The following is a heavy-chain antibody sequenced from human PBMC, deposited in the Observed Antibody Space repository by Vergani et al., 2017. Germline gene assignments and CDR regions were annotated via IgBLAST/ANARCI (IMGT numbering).Heavy chain of an antibody. CDR1: GGSISSYY. V-gene: IGHV4-59*01. CDR3: ARWVDRYYYYYGMDV. J-gene: IGHJ6*02. Sequence: QVQLQKSGPGLVKPSETLSLTCTVSGGSISSYYWSWIRQPPGKGLEWIGYIYYSVSTNYNPSLNSRVTISGDTSKNQFSRKLSSVTAADTAVYYCARWVDRYYYYYGMDVWGQGTTVTVSS. CDR2: IYYSVST. D-gene: IGHD2-15*01.